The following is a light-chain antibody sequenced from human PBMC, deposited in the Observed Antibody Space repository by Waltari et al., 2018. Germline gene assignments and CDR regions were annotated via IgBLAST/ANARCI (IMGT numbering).Light chain of an antibody. Sequence: LVMTQSPATVSVSPGEGATLSCRANRRVRSNLAWYQQTSGQAPRLLIYGASTRATGIPARFNGSGSGTEFTLTISSLQSEDFAIYYCQQYNIWPRWTFGQGTRVEIK. J-gene: IGKJ1*01. CDR1: RRVRSN. CDR2: GAS. CDR3: QQYNIWPRWT. V-gene: IGKV3-15*01.